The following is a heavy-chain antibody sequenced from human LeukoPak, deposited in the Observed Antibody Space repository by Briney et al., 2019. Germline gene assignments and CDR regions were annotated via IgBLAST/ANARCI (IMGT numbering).Heavy chain of an antibody. V-gene: IGHV3-30-3*01. CDR3: ARDREGFGY. Sequence: GRSLRLSCAASGFTFSSYAMHWVRQAPGKGLEWVAVISYDGGNKYYADSVKGRFTISRDNSKNTLYLQMNSLRAEDTAVYYCARDREGFGYWGQGTLVTVSS. D-gene: IGHD1-26*01. CDR2: ISYDGGNK. J-gene: IGHJ4*02. CDR1: GFTFSSYA.